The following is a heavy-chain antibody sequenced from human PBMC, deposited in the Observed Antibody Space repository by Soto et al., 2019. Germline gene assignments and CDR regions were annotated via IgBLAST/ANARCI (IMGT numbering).Heavy chain of an antibody. V-gene: IGHV5-51*01. J-gene: IGHJ4*02. CDR2: IYPGDSHT. D-gene: IGHD2-2*01. CDR3: SRQIHCSSTSCFAEIDF. CDR1: GYSITRYW. Sequence: ESLKKSCKGSGYSITRYWIGWVRQMPGKTLECMAIIYPGDSHTRYSPSFQGQVTISADKSIRTAYLQWSSLKASDTAMYYCSRQIHCSSTSCFAEIDFWGQGTLVTVSS.